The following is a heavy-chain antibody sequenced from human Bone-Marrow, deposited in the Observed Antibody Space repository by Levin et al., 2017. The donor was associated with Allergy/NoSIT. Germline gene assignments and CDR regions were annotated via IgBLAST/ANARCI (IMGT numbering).Heavy chain of an antibody. J-gene: IGHJ4*02. CDR3: ARGVVVVAAGFDY. D-gene: IGHD2-15*01. CDR2: INHSGST. CDR1: GGSFSGYY. V-gene: IGHV4-34*01. Sequence: NASETLSLTCAVYGGSFSGYYWSWIRQPPGKGLEWIGEINHSGSTNYNPSLKSRVTISVDTSKNQFSLKLSSVTAADTAVYYCARGVVVVAAGFDYWGQGTLVTVSS.